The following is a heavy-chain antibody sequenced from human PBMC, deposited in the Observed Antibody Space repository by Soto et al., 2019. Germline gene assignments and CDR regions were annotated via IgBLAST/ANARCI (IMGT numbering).Heavy chain of an antibody. CDR1: GFTFSGSA. V-gene: IGHV3-73*01. D-gene: IGHD6-19*01. CDR2: IRSKANSYAT. Sequence: PGGSLRLSCAASGFTFSGSAMHWVRQASGKGLEWVGRIRSKANSYATAYAASVKGRFTISRDDSKNTAYLQMNSLKTEDTAVYYCTPGGQWLANNWFDPWGQGTLVTVPS. J-gene: IGHJ5*02. CDR3: TPGGQWLANNWFDP.